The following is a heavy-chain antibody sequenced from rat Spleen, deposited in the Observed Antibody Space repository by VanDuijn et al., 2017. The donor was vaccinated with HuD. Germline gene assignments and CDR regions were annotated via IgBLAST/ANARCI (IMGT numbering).Heavy chain of an antibody. J-gene: IGHJ2*01. CDR2: ISTGGANI. V-gene: IGHV5-25*01. CDR3: ARHLVYGGSLFYFDY. D-gene: IGHD1-11*01. CDR1: GFTFSNSY. Sequence: EVQLVESGGGLVQPGRSLKLSCAASGFTFSNSYMAWVRQAPARGLEWVATISTGGANIYYRDSVQGRFTISRDNAKSTLYLQVDSLRSEDTATYYCARHLVYGGSLFYFDYWGQGVMVTVSS.